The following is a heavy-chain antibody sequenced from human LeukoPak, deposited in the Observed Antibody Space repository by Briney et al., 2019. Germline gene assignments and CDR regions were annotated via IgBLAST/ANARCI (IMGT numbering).Heavy chain of an antibody. CDR2: ISAYNGNT. Sequence: ASVKVSCKTSGYTFNTYGIAWVRRAPGQGLEWMGWISAYNGNTNYAQNLQDRVTMTTDTSTTTAYMELRSLRSDDTAVYYCARDPQRYYYMDVWGKGTTVTVSS. V-gene: IGHV1-18*01. CDR1: GYTFNTYG. CDR3: ARDPQRYYYMDV. J-gene: IGHJ6*03.